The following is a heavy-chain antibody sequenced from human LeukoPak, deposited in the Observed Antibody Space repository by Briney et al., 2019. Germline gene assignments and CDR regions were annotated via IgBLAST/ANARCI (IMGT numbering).Heavy chain of an antibody. V-gene: IGHV1-18*01. J-gene: IGHJ4*02. CDR1: GYIFTSFG. CDR2: ISAYNGNT. D-gene: IGHD3/OR15-3a*01. Sequence: ASVKVSCKASGYIFTSFGVSWVRQAPGQGPEWMGWISAYNGNTNYVQKFQGRVTMTTDTSTNTAYMELRSLRSDDTAVYYCARDLGEDTNVIFFDFWGQGALVTVSS. CDR3: ARDLGEDTNVIFFDF.